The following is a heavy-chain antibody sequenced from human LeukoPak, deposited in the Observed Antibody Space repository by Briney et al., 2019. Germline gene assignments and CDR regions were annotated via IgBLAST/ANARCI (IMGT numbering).Heavy chain of an antibody. D-gene: IGHD4-11*01. CDR2: IYYSGST. Sequence: SETLSLTCTVSGGSISSSSYYWGWIRQPPGKGLEWIGSIYYSGSTYYNPSLKSRVTISVDTSKNQFSLKLSSVTAADTAVYYCARVRESGLPGSVFDYWGQGTLVTVSS. J-gene: IGHJ4*02. V-gene: IGHV4-39*07. CDR3: ARVRESGLPGSVFDY. CDR1: GGSISSSSYY.